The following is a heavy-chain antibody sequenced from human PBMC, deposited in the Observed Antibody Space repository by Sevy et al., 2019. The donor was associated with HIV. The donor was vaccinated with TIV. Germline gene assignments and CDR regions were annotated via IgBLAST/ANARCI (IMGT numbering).Heavy chain of an antibody. D-gene: IGHD2-15*01. J-gene: IGHJ6*02. CDR2: ISGSGGST. V-gene: IGHV3-23*01. Sequence: GGSLRLSCAASGFTFGTYVMNWVRQAPGKGLEWVSGISGSGGSTYYADSVKGRITISRDNSKKTVYLQMNSQRAEDTAVYYCAKGDRSFYGIDVWGQGTTVTVSS. CDR3: AKGDRSFYGIDV. CDR1: GFTFGTYV.